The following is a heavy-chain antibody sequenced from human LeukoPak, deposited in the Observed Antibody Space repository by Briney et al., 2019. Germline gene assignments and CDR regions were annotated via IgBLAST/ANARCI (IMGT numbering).Heavy chain of an antibody. CDR3: ARVVAEYYEILTGYYAPQYYFDY. CDR2: ISTSNTFI. V-gene: IGHV3-21*01. Sequence: PGGSLRLSCAASGFTFTTFTMNWVRQAPGKGLEWVSSISTSNTFIYYADSVKGRFTISRDNAKNSLYLQVNSLRAEDTAVYYCARVVAEYYEILTGYYAPQYYFDYWGQGTLVTVSS. D-gene: IGHD3-9*01. CDR1: GFTFTTFT. J-gene: IGHJ4*02.